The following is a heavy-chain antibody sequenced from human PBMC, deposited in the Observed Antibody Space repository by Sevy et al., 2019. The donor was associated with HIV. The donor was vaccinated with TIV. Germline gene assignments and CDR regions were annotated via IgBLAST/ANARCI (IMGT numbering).Heavy chain of an antibody. D-gene: IGHD4-17*01. CDR2: IYYSGST. CDR1: GGSISSSGYY. V-gene: IGHV4-39*01. CDR3: ARHPYGDYVGYFDP. J-gene: IGHJ5*02. Sequence: SETLSLTCTVSGGSISSSGYYWGWIRQPPGMGLEWLGSIYYSGSTNYNPSLKSRVTISVDTSKNQFSLKMNSVTAADTAVYYCARHPYGDYVGYFDPWGQGTLVTVSS.